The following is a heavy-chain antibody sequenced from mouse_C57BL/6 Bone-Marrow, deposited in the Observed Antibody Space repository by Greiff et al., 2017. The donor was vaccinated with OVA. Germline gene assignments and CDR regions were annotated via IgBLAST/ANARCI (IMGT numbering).Heavy chain of an antibody. CDR3: ARGYYYGSSRYFDV. Sequence: VQLQQSGPELVKPGASVKISCKASGYTFTDYYINWVKQRPGQGLEWIGWIFPGSGSTYYNEKFKGKATLTVDKSSSTAYMLLSSLTSEDSAVYVGARGYYYGSSRYFDVWGTGTTVTVSS. CDR1: GYTFTDYY. J-gene: IGHJ1*03. CDR2: IFPGSGST. D-gene: IGHD1-1*01. V-gene: IGHV1-75*01.